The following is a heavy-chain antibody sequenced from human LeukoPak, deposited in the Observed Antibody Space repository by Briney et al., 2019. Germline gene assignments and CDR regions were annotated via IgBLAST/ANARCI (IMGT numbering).Heavy chain of an antibody. CDR3: ARLGYSYGHIDY. D-gene: IGHD5-18*01. V-gene: IGHV4-61*01. Sequence: SETLSLTCTVSGGSVSSGSYYWSWIRQPPGKGLEWIGYIYYSGSTNYNPSLKSRVTISVDTSKNQFSLKLSSVTAADTAVYYCARLGYSYGHIDYWGQGTLVTVSS. CDR2: IYYSGST. CDR1: GGSVSSGSYY. J-gene: IGHJ4*02.